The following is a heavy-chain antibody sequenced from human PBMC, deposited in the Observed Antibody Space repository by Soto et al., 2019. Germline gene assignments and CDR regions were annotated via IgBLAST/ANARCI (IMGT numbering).Heavy chain of an antibody. Sequence: EVQLVESGGGLVQPGGSLRLSCSASGFIFSESTIYWVRQVLGKGLEAISAVSTSGSSTYYADSVKDRFTISRDNSKNTLFLQMGSLRPEDTAIYYCVKQAHGLDGVAFDYWGQGTQVTVAS. D-gene: IGHD2-15*01. J-gene: IGHJ4*02. CDR2: VSTSGSST. CDR1: GFIFSEST. V-gene: IGHV3-64D*06. CDR3: VKQAHGLDGVAFDY.